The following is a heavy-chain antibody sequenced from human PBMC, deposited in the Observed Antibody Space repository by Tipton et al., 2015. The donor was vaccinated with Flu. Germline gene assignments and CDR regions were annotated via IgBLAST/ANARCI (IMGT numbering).Heavy chain of an antibody. CDR2: IYYSGST. D-gene: IGHD2-2*01. Sequence: LRLSCTVSGGSISSYYWSWIRQPPGKGLEWIGYIYYSGSTNYNPSLKRRVTVSVDTSKNQFSLKLSSVTAADTAVYYCARGDCSSTSCLDYWGQGTLVTVSS. CDR1: GGSISSYY. CDR3: ARGDCSSTSCLDY. V-gene: IGHV4-59*01. J-gene: IGHJ4*02.